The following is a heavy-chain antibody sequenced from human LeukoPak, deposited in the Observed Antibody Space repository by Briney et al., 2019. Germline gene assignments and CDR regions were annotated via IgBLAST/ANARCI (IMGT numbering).Heavy chain of an antibody. CDR2: IYTSGTT. Sequence: PSETLSLTCTVSGGSISSYYWSWIRQPAGKGLEWIGRIYTSGTTHYNPSLKSRVTMSVDTSKNQFSLKLRSVTAADTAVYYCARPTSKLGSFDYWGQGTLVTVSS. D-gene: IGHD2/OR15-2a*01. CDR1: GGSISSYY. V-gene: IGHV4-4*07. CDR3: ARPTSKLGSFDY. J-gene: IGHJ4*02.